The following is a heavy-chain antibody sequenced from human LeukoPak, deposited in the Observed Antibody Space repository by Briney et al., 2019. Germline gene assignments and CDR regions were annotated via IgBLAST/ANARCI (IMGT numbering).Heavy chain of an antibody. Sequence: GGSLRLSCAASGFTFSSYAMSWVRQAPGKGLEWVSAISGSGGSTYYADSVKGRFTISRDNSKNTLYLQMNSLRAEDTAVYYCAKDGGYCSGGSCYYFDYWGQGTLVTVSS. D-gene: IGHD2-15*01. CDR2: ISGSGGST. CDR3: AKDGGYCSGGSCYYFDY. J-gene: IGHJ4*02. CDR1: GFTFSSYA. V-gene: IGHV3-23*01.